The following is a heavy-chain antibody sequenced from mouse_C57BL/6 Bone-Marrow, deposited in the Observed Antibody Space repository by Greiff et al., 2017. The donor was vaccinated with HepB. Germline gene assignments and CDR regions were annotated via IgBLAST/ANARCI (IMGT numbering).Heavy chain of an antibody. Sequence: EVHLVESGGDLVKPGGSLKLSCAASGFTFSSYGMSWVRQTPDKRLEWVATISSGGSYTYYPDSVKGRFTISRDNAKNTLYLQMSSLKSEDTAMYYCARPNYVGAMDYWGQGTSVTVSS. J-gene: IGHJ4*01. D-gene: IGHD1-1*01. CDR3: ARPNYVGAMDY. CDR1: GFTFSSYG. V-gene: IGHV5-6*01. CDR2: ISSGGSYT.